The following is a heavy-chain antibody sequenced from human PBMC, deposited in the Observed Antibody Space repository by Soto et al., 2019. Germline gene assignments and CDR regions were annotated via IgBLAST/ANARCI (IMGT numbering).Heavy chain of an antibody. CDR3: ARHVDSYGSIFDY. V-gene: IGHV3-66*04. Sequence: PGGSLRLSCAASGFPVSSNYMSWVRQAPGKGLEWVSVIYSGGSTYYADSVKGRFTISRDNSKNTLYLQMNSLRAEDTAVYYCARHVDSYGSIFDYWGQGTLVIVSS. J-gene: IGHJ4*02. CDR2: IYSGGST. CDR1: GFPVSSNY. D-gene: IGHD5-18*01.